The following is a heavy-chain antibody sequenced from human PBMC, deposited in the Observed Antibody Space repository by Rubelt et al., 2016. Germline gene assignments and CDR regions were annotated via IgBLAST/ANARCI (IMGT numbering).Heavy chain of an antibody. Sequence: GEGLEWVSVIYSGGSTYYADSVKGRFTISRDDSKNTLYLQMNSLRAEDTAVYYCARDLGRNTAYWGQGTLVTVSS. CDR2: IYSGGST. V-gene: IGHV3-53*01. CDR3: ARDLGRNTAY. D-gene: IGHD2/OR15-2a*01. J-gene: IGHJ4*02.